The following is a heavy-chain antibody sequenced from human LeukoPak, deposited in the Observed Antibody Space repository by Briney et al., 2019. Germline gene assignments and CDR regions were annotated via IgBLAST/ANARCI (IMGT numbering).Heavy chain of an antibody. Sequence: PSETLSLTCTVSGGSISSGSYYWSWIRQPAGKGLEWIGRIYTSGSTNYNPSLKSRVTISVDTSKNRFSLKLSSVTAADTAVYYCAREGYYYDSSGYYPSSSYYYYYGMDVWGQGTTVTVSS. CDR1: GGSISSGSYY. CDR3: AREGYYYDSSGYYPSSSYYYYYGMDV. D-gene: IGHD3-22*01. CDR2: IYTSGST. J-gene: IGHJ6*02. V-gene: IGHV4-61*02.